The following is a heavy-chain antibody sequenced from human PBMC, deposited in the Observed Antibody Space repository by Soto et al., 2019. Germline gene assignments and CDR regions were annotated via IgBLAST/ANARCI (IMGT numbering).Heavy chain of an antibody. CDR1: GFTFSSYS. Sequence: EVQLVESGGGLVKPGGSLRLSCAASGFTFSSYSMNWVRQAPGKGLEWVSSISSSSSYIYYADSVKGRFTISRDNAKNSLYLQMYSLRAEDTAVYYCAGRGYSYGSIDYWGQGTLVTVSS. CDR2: ISSSSSYI. V-gene: IGHV3-21*01. CDR3: AGRGYSYGSIDY. D-gene: IGHD5-18*01. J-gene: IGHJ4*02.